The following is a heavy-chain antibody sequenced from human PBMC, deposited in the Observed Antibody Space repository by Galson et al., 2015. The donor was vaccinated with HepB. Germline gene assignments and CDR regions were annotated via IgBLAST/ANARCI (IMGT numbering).Heavy chain of an antibody. V-gene: IGHV3-23*01. CDR1: GFTFSNYA. J-gene: IGHJ3*02. Sequence: SLRLSCAASGFTFSNYAMSWVRQAPGKGLEWVSVIRGSGGDTYYADSVKGRFSISRDNSKNTLFLQMNSLRAEDTAVYYCARDSYSGTWVDAFDIWGQGTMVTVSS. D-gene: IGHD1-26*01. CDR3: ARDSYSGTWVDAFDI. CDR2: IRGSGGDT.